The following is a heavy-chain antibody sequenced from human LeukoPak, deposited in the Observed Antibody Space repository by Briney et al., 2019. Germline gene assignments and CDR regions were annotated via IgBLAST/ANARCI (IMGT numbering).Heavy chain of an antibody. D-gene: IGHD1-26*01. V-gene: IGHV3-48*03. CDR3: ARAAWELLSAFDI. CDR1: GFTFSSYE. CDR2: ISSSGSTI. Sequence: GGSLRLPCAASGFTFSSYEMNWVRQAPGKGLEWVSYISSSGSTIYYADSVKGRFTISRDNAKNSLYLQMNSLRAEDTAVYYCARAAWELLSAFDIWGQGTMVTVSS. J-gene: IGHJ3*02.